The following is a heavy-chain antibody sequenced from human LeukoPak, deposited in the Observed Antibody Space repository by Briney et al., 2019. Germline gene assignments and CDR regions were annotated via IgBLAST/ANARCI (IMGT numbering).Heavy chain of an antibody. J-gene: IGHJ6*02. CDR1: GFTFSSYS. Sequence: GGSLRLSCAASGFTFSSYSMNWVRQAPGKGLEWVSSISSSSSYIYYADSVKGRFTISRDNAKNSLYLQMNSLRAEDTAVYYCARVPIVVVPAVNTNYYYYYGIDVWGQGTTVTVSS. CDR2: ISSSSSYI. V-gene: IGHV3-21*01. CDR3: ARVPIVVVPAVNTNYYYYYGIDV. D-gene: IGHD2-2*01.